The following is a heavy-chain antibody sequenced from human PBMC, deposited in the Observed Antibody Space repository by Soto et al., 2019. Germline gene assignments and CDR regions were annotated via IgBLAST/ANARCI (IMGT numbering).Heavy chain of an antibody. CDR3: ARGLLRFLEWLSIYYYCGMDV. Sequence: LRLSCAASGFTFRSYAMHWVRQAPGKGLVWVAVISYDGSNKYYADSVKGRFTISRDNSKNTLYLQMNSLRAEDTAVYYCARGLLRFLEWLSIYYYCGMDVWGQGTTVTVCS. V-gene: IGHV3-30-3*01. J-gene: IGHJ6*02. CDR1: GFTFRSYA. D-gene: IGHD3-3*01. CDR2: ISYDGSNK.